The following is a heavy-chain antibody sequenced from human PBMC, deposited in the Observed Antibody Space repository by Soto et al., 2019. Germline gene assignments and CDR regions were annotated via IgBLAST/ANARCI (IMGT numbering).Heavy chain of an antibody. J-gene: IGHJ4*02. V-gene: IGHV3-53*01. CDR2: IYSGGST. Sequence: GGSLRLSCAASGFTVSSNYMSWVRQAPGKGLEWVPVIYSGGSTYYADSVKGRFTISRDNSKNTLYLQMNSLRAEDTAVYYCARRRVGATLDYWGQGTLVTVSS. D-gene: IGHD1-26*01. CDR3: ARRRVGATLDY. CDR1: GFTVSSNY.